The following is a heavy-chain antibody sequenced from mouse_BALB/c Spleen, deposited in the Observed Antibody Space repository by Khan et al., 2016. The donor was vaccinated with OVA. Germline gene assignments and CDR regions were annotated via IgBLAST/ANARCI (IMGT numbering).Heavy chain of an antibody. V-gene: IGHV3-2*02. J-gene: IGHJ2*02. CDR2: ISYSGNT. Sequence: EVELVESGPGLVKPSQSLSLTCTVTGYSITSDYAWNWIRQFPGNKLEWMGFISYSGNTKYNPSLKSRFSITRDTSKNQFFLQLKYVTTEDTATYYCARVYVGDFDYWGQGTSLTVSS. D-gene: IGHD1-1*01. CDR3: ARVYVGDFDY. CDR1: GYSITSDYA.